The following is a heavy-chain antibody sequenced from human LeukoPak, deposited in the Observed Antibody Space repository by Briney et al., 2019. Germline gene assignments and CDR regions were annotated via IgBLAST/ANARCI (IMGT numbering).Heavy chain of an antibody. V-gene: IGHV4-59*01. J-gene: IGHJ6*01. Sequence: SETLSLTCTISGGSISSYYWSWIRQPPGKGLEWIGCIYYTGSTNHNPSLKSRVTISVDTSKNQFSLKLSSVTAADTAVYYCARVVYSGYDLRGAMDGWGKATTVTVSS. D-gene: IGHD5-12*01. CDR1: GGSISSYY. CDR3: ARVVYSGYDLRGAMDG. CDR2: IYYTGST.